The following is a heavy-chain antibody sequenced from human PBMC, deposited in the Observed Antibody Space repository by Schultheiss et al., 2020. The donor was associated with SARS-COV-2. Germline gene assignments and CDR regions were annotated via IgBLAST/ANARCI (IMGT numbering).Heavy chain of an antibody. J-gene: IGHJ1*01. CDR2: ISYDGSNK. V-gene: IGHV3-30*03. CDR3: AQGVGAKAQYFQH. D-gene: IGHD1-26*01. CDR1: GFTFSSYG. Sequence: GGSLRLSCAASGFTFSSYGMHWVRQAPGKGLEWVAVISYDGSNKYYADSVKGRFTISRDNSKNTLYLQMNSLRAEDTAVYYCAQGVGAKAQYFQHWGQGTLVNVSS.